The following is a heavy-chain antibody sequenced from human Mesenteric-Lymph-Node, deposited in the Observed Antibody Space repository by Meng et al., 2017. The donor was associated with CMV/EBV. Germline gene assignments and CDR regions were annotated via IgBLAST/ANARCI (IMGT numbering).Heavy chain of an antibody. J-gene: IGHJ4*02. CDR3: AHRRGSSRFDY. V-gene: IGHV2-5*02. CDR1: GFSLSTSGVG. Sequence: CTFSGFSLSTSGVGVNWIRQPPGQALEWLALIYWDDDKYYNPSLKSRLTITKDTSKNQVVLTMTNMDPVDTATYYCAHRRGSSRFDYWGQGILVTVSS. D-gene: IGHD1-26*01. CDR2: IYWDDDK.